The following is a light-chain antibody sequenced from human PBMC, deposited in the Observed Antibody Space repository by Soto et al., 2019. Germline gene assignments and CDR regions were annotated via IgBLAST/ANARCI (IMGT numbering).Light chain of an antibody. V-gene: IGLV2-11*01. J-gene: IGLJ1*01. Sequence: QPVLTQPRSVSGSPGQSVTISCTGTSSDVGGYNYVSWYQQHPGKAPKLMIYDVSKRPSGVPDRFSGSKSGNTASLTISGLQAEDEADYYCSSYAGSYVFGRGNKLTV. CDR3: SSYAGSYV. CDR1: SSDVGGYNY. CDR2: DVS.